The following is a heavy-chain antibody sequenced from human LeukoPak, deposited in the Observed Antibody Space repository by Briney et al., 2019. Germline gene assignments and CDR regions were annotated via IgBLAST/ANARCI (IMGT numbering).Heavy chain of an antibody. J-gene: IGHJ3*02. D-gene: IGHD6-19*01. CDR3: ARALGGWPDAFDI. V-gene: IGHV3-48*03. CDR1: GFSFSSYE. Sequence: GGSLRLSCAASGFSFSSYEMNWVRQAPGKGLEWVSYISFSGNSIYYADSVKGRFSISRDNAKNTLYLQMNSLRAEDTAVYYCARALGGWPDAFDIWGQGTMVAVFS. CDR2: ISFSGNSI.